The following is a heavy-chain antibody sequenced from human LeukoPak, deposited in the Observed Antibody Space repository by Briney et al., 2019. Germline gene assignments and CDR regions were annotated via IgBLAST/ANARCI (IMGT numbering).Heavy chain of an antibody. V-gene: IGHV3-23*01. CDR3: AKGGTGYCSSSSCLYYFHY. J-gene: IGHJ4*02. Sequence: GGSLRLSCTASGFTFSTYAMSWVRQAPGKGLEWVSTISDSSATYYADSVKGRFSISRDNSKNTLHLQMNSLRAEDTAVYYCAKGGTGYCSSSSCLYYFHYWGQGTLVTVSS. CDR2: ISDSSAT. CDR1: GFTFSTYA. D-gene: IGHD2-2*01.